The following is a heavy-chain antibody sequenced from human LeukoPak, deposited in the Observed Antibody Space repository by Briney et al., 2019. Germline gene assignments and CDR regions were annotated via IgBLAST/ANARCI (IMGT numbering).Heavy chain of an antibody. Sequence: GGSLTLSCAASGFTFSPYPMRWARQATGGALEWGSAISGSGGSTYYADSVKGRFTISRDNSRNTLYLQMNSLRAEDTSIYFCAKALEQETVIALDSWGQGTLVTVS. D-gene: IGHD6-13*01. CDR1: GFTFSPYP. V-gene: IGHV3-23*01. CDR2: ISGSGGST. J-gene: IGHJ4*02. CDR3: AKALEQETVIALDS.